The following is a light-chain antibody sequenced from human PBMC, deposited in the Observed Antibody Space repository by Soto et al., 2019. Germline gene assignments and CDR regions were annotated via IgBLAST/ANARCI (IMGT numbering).Light chain of an antibody. CDR3: SSYRKTTFPHVV. CDR2: EVT. V-gene: IGLV2-14*01. Sequence: QSALTHPASVSGSPGQSITISCTGTSSDIGADDFVSWYQHHPDKTPKLIVFEVTYRPTGISHRFSAPKSGNTASLTISGLEAEDEAFYYCSSYRKTTFPHVVFGGGTKLTVL. J-gene: IGLJ2*01. CDR1: SSDIGADDF.